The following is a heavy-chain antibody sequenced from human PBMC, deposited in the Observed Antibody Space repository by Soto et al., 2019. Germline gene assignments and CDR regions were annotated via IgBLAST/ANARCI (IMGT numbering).Heavy chain of an antibody. CDR2: VNAYNGNT. Sequence: QVQLVQSGAEVKKPGASVKVSCKASGYTFTSSGISGVRQAPGQGLEWMGGVNAYNGNTNYAQKFQGRVTMTTDTSTSTAYMELRSLRSDDTAVYYCAREAVSGRAGVDYWGHGTLVNVSP. CDR1: GYTFTSSG. CDR3: AREAVSGRAGVDY. J-gene: IGHJ4*01. V-gene: IGHV1-18*01. D-gene: IGHD6-19*01.